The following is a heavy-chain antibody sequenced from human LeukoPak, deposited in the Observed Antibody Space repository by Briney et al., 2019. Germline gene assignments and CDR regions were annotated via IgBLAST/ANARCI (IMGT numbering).Heavy chain of an antibody. CDR1: GYTFTSYW. Sequence: GAPLKISCKGSGYTFTSYWIGWVRQMPGKGLDWMGIIYPGDSDTRYSPSFQGQVTISAVQSISTASMQWSGLKAAVTAMYYCARELASSACSPAFDYWGQGTLVTVSS. D-gene: IGHD6-19*01. CDR2: IYPGDSDT. CDR3: ARELASSACSPAFDY. J-gene: IGHJ4*02. V-gene: IGHV5-51*01.